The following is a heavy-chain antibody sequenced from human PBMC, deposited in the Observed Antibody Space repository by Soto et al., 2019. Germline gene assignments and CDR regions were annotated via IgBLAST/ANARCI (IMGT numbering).Heavy chain of an antibody. V-gene: IGHV4-4*02. Sequence: QVQMQESGPGLVKPSGTLSLTCAVSGDSISRSVWWTWVRQPPGKGLEWIGEVFHNGDTNYNPSLKSRVTMSVDKSTNDFSLKVTSVTAADTAIYYCARKAWVRLDYWGQGALVTVSS. CDR3: ARKAWVRLDY. CDR1: GDSISRSVW. D-gene: IGHD2-21*01. CDR2: VFHNGDT. J-gene: IGHJ4*02.